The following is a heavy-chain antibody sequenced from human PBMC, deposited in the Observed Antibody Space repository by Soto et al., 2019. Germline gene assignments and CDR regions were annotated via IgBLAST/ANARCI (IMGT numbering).Heavy chain of an antibody. CDR2: IYPGDSDT. Sequence: GESLQVPCKGSGYSFTIYWIGWVRQMPGKDLEWMGIIYPGDSDTRYSPSFQGPVTISAAKSISTAYLPWSSLKASDTAMYYCARHGPRVYYDNIDYYYCGMDVWGQAINVTVSS. CDR1: GYSFTIYW. J-gene: IGHJ6*02. D-gene: IGHD3-22*01. V-gene: IGHV5-51*01. CDR3: ARHGPRVYYDNIDYYYCGMDV.